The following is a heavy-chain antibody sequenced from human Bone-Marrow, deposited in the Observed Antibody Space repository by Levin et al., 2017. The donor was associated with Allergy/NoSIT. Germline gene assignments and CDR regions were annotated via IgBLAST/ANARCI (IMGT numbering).Heavy chain of an antibody. J-gene: IGHJ5*02. CDR3: ARDNGGYCSGGSCHFAWFDT. Sequence: GESLKISCAASGFTFSSYTMNWVRQAPGKGLEWVSSISSSSGYISYADSVKGRFTISRDSAKKSLYLQMNSLRAEDTAVYYCARDNGGYCSGGSCHFAWFDTWGQGTLVTVSS. D-gene: IGHD2-15*01. CDR2: ISSSSGYI. CDR1: GFTFSSYT. V-gene: IGHV3-21*01.